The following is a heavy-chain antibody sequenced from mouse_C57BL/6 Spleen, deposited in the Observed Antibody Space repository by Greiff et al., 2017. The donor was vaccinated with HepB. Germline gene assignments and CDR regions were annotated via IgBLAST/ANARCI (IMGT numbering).Heavy chain of an antibody. CDR2: IWRGGST. CDR1: GFSLTSYG. V-gene: IGHV2-5*01. CDR3: AKNFAHAMDY. Sequence: VKLVESGPGLVQPSQSLSITCTVSGFSLTSYGVHWVRQSPGKGLEWLGVIWRGGSTDYNAAFMSRLSITKDNSKSQVFFKMNSLQADDTAIYDCAKNFAHAMDYWGQGTSVTVSS. J-gene: IGHJ4*01.